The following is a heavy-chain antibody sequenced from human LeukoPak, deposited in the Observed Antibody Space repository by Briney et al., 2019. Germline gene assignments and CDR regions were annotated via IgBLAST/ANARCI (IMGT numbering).Heavy chain of an antibody. V-gene: IGHV5-51*01. D-gene: IGHD3-22*01. J-gene: IGHJ3*02. CDR1: GYSFTSYR. CDR3: ARPYYYDSSHYYDAFDI. CDR2: IYPGDSDT. Sequence: GESLKISCKGSGYSFTSYRIGWVRQMPGKGLEWMGIIYPGDSDTRYSPSFQGQVTISADKSISTAYLQWSSLKASDTAMYYCARPYYYDSSHYYDAFDIWGQGTMVTVSS.